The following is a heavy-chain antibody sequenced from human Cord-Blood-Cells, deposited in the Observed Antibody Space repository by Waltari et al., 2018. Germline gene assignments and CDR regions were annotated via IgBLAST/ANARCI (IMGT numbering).Heavy chain of an antibody. D-gene: IGHD3-9*01. J-gene: IGHJ5*02. CDR3: ARIILTGYYNWFDP. CDR1: GGTFSSYA. V-gene: IGHV1-69*12. Sequence: QVQLVQSGAEVKKPGSSVKVSCTASGGTFSSYAISWVRQAPGQGLEWMGGIIPIFGTANYAQKFQGRVTITADESTSTAYMELSSLRSEDTAVYYCARIILTGYYNWFDPWGQGTLVTVSS. CDR2: IIPIFGTA.